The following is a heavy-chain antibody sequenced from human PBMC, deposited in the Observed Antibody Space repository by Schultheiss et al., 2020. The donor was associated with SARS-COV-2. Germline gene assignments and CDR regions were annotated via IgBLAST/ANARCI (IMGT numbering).Heavy chain of an antibody. Sequence: SETLSLTCAVYGGSFSGYYWSWIRQPPGKGLEWIGYIYYSGSTNYNPSLKSRVTISVDTSKNQFSLKLSSVTAADTAVYYCARSDRYSSSRGDFDYWGQGTLVTVSS. CDR1: GGSFSGYY. V-gene: IGHV4-59*08. D-gene: IGHD6-6*01. J-gene: IGHJ4*02. CDR3: ARSDRYSSSRGDFDY. CDR2: IYYSGST.